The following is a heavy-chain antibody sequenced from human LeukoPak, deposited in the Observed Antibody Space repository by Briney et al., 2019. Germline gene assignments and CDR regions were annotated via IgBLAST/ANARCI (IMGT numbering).Heavy chain of an antibody. CDR2: IIPIFGTA. J-gene: IGHJ4*02. D-gene: IGHD3-9*01. Sequence: ASVKVSCKASGGTFSSYAISWVRQAPGQGLEWMGGIIPIFGTANYAQKFQGRVTITADESTSTAYMELSSLRSEDTAVYYCARGAELWYYDILTGYDYWGQGTLVTVSS. V-gene: IGHV1-69*01. CDR3: ARGAELWYYDILTGYDY. CDR1: GGTFSSYA.